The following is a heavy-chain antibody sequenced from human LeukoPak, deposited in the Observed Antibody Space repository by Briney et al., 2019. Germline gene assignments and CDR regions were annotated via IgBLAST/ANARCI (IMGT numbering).Heavy chain of an antibody. D-gene: IGHD2-2*01. Sequence: EGSLRLSCAASGFTFTSYWMHWVRQAPGKGLVWVSRINSDGSRTSYADSVKGRFTISRDNSKNTLYLQMNSLRAEDTAVYYCARGRHCSSTSCSYYYYYYMDVWGKGTTVTVSS. CDR2: INSDGSRT. CDR3: ARGRHCSSTSCSYYYYYYMDV. V-gene: IGHV3-74*01. J-gene: IGHJ6*03. CDR1: GFTFTSYW.